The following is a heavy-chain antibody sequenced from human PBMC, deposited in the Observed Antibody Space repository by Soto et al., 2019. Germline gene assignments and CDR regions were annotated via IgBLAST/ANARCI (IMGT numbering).Heavy chain of an antibody. CDR3: ARGAFTMVRGVEGKETYYYYYMDV. CDR1: GYTFTSHD. CDR2: MNPNSGNT. J-gene: IGHJ6*03. D-gene: IGHD3-10*01. Sequence: AAVKASCKASGYTFTSHDINWLRQATRQGLEWMGWMNPNSGNTGYAQKFQGRVTMTRNTSISTAYMELSSLRSEDTAVYYCARGAFTMVRGVEGKETYYYYYMDVWGKGTTVTVSS. V-gene: IGHV1-8*01.